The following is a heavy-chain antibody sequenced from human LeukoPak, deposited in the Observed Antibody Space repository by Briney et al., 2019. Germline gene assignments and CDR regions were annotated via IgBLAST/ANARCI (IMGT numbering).Heavy chain of an antibody. D-gene: IGHD1-1*01. CDR3: ARERDSYNDY. Sequence: GGSLRLSCAASGFTFSSYVMHWVRQAPGKGLEWVSIIWHDGSNKYYADSVKGRFTISRDNSKNTLYLQMNSLRDEDTAVYYCARERDSYNDYWGQGTLVTVSS. V-gene: IGHV3-33*08. CDR2: IWHDGSNK. J-gene: IGHJ4*02. CDR1: GFTFSSYV.